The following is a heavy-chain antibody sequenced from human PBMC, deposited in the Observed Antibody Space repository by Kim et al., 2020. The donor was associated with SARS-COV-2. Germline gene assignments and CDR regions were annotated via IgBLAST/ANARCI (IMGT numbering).Heavy chain of an antibody. D-gene: IGHD6-13*01. CDR3: AKEGSSWYPNWFDP. CDR2: ISYDGSNK. CDR1: GFTFSSYG. J-gene: IGHJ5*02. V-gene: IGHV3-30*18. Sequence: GGSLRLSCAASGFTFSSYGMHWVRQAPGKGLEWVAVISYDGSNKYYADSVKGRFTISRDNSKNTLYLQMNSLRAEDTAVYYCAKEGSSWYPNWFDPWGQG.